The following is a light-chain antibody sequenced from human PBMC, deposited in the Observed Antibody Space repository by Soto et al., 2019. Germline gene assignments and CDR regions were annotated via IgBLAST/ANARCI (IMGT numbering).Light chain of an antibody. Sequence: DIQMTQSPSSLSASVGDRVTITCRASQSISSYLNWYQQKPGKAPKLLIYGASSLQSGVPSRFSGSGSGTDFTLTITTLQPEDFATYYCQQSHTTPISFGQGTRLEI. V-gene: IGKV1-39*01. CDR3: QQSHTTPIS. J-gene: IGKJ5*01. CDR2: GAS. CDR1: QSISSY.